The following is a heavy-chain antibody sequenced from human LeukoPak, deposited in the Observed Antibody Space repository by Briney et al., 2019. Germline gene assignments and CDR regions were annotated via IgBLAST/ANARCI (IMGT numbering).Heavy chain of an antibody. Sequence: SETLSLTCTASGGSISSTSYYWGWIRQPPGKGLEWIGNIYYSGSTYYNPSLKSRVTISVDMSKNQFSLKLSSVTAADTAVYYCAGEIYSSGWYCDYWGQGTLVTVSS. CDR1: GGSISSTSYY. D-gene: IGHD6-19*01. J-gene: IGHJ4*02. V-gene: IGHV4-39*02. CDR3: AGEIYSSGWYCDY. CDR2: IYYSGST.